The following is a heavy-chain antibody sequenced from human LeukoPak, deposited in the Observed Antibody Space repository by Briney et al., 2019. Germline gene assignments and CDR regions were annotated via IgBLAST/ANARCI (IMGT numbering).Heavy chain of an antibody. CDR1: GGSISSSSYY. D-gene: IGHD6-19*01. CDR3: ARGSYSSGWYGPFYYYYMDV. Sequence: SETLSLTCTLSGGSISSSSYYWGWIRQPPGKGLEWIGSIYYSGSTYYNPSLKSRVTISVDTSKNQFSLKLSSVTAADTAVYYCARGSYSSGWYGPFYYYYMDVWGKGTTVTVSS. J-gene: IGHJ6*03. V-gene: IGHV4-39*01. CDR2: IYYSGST.